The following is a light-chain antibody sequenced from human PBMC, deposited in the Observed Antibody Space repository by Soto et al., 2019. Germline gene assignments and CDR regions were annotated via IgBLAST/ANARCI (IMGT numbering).Light chain of an antibody. V-gene: IGLV3-21*04. Sequence: SYELTQPPSVSVAPGKTARITCGGNNIGSKSVHWYQQKPRQAPVLVIYYDSDRPSGIPERFSGSNSGNTATLTIRRVEAGDEADYYCQVWDSSSDHVVFGGGTKLTVL. CDR2: YDS. J-gene: IGLJ2*01. CDR1: NIGSKS. CDR3: QVWDSSSDHVV.